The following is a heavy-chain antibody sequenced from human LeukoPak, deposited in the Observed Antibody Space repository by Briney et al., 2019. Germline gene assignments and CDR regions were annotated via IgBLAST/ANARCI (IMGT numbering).Heavy chain of an antibody. V-gene: IGHV4-30-4*01. Sequence: SETLSLTCTVSGGSISSGDYYWSWIRQPPGKGLEWIGYIYYSGSTYYNPSLKSRVTISVDTSKNQFSLKLSSVTAADTAVYYCARARGSSGYGYYWGQGTLVTVSS. J-gene: IGHJ4*02. CDR2: IYYSGST. D-gene: IGHD3-22*01. CDR3: ARARGSSGYGYY. CDR1: GGSISSGDYY.